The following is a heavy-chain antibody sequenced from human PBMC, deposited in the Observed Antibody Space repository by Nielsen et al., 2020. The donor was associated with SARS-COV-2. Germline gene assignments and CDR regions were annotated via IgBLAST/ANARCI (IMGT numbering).Heavy chain of an antibody. D-gene: IGHD6-19*01. J-gene: IGHJ4*02. CDR2: IWYDGSDK. CDR1: GFTFSSYA. Sequence: GGSLRLSCAASGFTFSSYAMHWVRQAPGKGLEWVAVIWYDGSDKHYGDSVKGRFTISRDNSKNTLFLQMDSLRAEDTAVYYCAGSYNSGSFDFWGQGTLVTVSS. CDR3: AGSYNSGSFDF. V-gene: IGHV3-33*08.